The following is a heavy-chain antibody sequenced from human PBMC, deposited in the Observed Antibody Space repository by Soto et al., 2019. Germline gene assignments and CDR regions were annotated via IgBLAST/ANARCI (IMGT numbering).Heavy chain of an antibody. CDR1: GFTFSSYA. J-gene: IGHJ4*02. V-gene: IGHV3-23*01. D-gene: IGHD2-2*02. Sequence: GGSLRLSCAASGFTFSSYAMSWVRQAPGKGLEWVSAISGSGGSTYYADSVKGRFTISRDNSKNTLYLQMNGLRAEDTAVYYCAKDRDIVVVPAAIPKFAIGALDYWGQGTLVTVSS. CDR2: ISGSGGST. CDR3: AKDRDIVVVPAAIPKFAIGALDY.